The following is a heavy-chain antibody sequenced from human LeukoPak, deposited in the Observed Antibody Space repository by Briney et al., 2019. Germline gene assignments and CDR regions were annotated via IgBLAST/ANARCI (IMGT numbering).Heavy chain of an antibody. J-gene: IGHJ6*02. CDR1: GGSISSYY. CDR2: IYYSGST. D-gene: IGHD4-23*01. V-gene: IGHV4-59*01. CDR3: ARAPTVVTPAYYYYYGMDV. Sequence: PSETLSLTCTVSGGSISSYYWSWIRRPPGKGLEWIGYIYYSGSTNYNPSLKSRVTISVDTSKNQFSLKLSSVTAADTAVYYCARAPTVVTPAYYYYYGMDVWGQGTTVTASS.